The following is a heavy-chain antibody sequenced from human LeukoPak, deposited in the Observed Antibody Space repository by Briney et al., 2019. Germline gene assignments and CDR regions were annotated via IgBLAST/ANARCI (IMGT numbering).Heavy chain of an antibody. V-gene: IGHV1-18*01. Sequence: GASVKLSCKASGYTFTRYGISWVRQSPGQELEWMGWISAYNGNTNYAQKLQGRVTTTTDTSTSTAYMELRRLRSDDTAVYYCARDLLYYDILTGPDYWGQGTLVTVSS. J-gene: IGHJ4*02. CDR2: ISAYNGNT. CDR3: ARDLLYYDILTGPDY. CDR1: GYTFTRYG. D-gene: IGHD3-9*01.